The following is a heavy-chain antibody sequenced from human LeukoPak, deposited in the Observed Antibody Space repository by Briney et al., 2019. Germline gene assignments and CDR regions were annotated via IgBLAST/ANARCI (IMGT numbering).Heavy chain of an antibody. Sequence: SETLSLTCTVSGVSISSSNYYWGWIRQPPGKGLEWIGSIYYSGSTYYNPSLKSRVTISVDTSKNQFSLKLSSVTAADTAVYYCARLATVTFDYWGQGTLVTVSS. J-gene: IGHJ4*02. V-gene: IGHV4-39*01. CDR2: IYYSGST. D-gene: IGHD4-17*01. CDR3: ARLATVTFDY. CDR1: GVSISSSNYY.